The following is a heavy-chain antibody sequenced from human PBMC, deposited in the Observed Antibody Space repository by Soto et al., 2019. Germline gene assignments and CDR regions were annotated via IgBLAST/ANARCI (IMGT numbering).Heavy chain of an antibody. J-gene: IGHJ4*02. D-gene: IGHD6-13*01. CDR3: ARDRRPYSSSWLDAFFVY. Sequence: ASGKVSCKASGYTFTSHAMHWVGQAPGQRLEWMGWINAGNDNTKYSQKFQGRVTITRDTSASTAYMELSSLTSEDTAVYYCARDRRPYSSSWLDAFFVYWGQGTLVTVSS. CDR1: GYTFTSHA. CDR2: INAGNDNT. V-gene: IGHV1-3*01.